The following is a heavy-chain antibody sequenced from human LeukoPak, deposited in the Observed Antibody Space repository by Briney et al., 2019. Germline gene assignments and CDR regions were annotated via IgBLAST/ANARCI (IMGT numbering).Heavy chain of an antibody. D-gene: IGHD3-22*01. J-gene: IGHJ4*02. Sequence: SETLSLTCTVSVGSISSYYWSWIRQPPGKGLEWIGYIYYSGSTNYNPSLQSRVTISVDTSKNQFSLKLSSVTAADTAVYYCARDYYGTSGYSGRRRGYYFDFWGQGTLVTVSS. CDR1: VGSISSYY. CDR2: IYYSGST. CDR3: ARDYYGTSGYSGRRRGYYFDF. V-gene: IGHV4-59*01.